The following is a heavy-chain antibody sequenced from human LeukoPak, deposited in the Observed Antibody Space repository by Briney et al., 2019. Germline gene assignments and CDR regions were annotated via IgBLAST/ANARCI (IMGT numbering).Heavy chain of an antibody. D-gene: IGHD2-15*01. J-gene: IGHJ4*02. CDR2: IIPIFGTA. CDR3: ARVYCSGGSCYDY. Sequence: SVKVSCKASGGTFSSYAISWVRQAPGQGLEWMGGIIPIFGTANYARKFQGRVTITADESTSTAYMELSSLRSEDTAVYYCARVYCSGGSCYDYWGQGTLVTVSS. V-gene: IGHV1-69*13. CDR1: GGTFSSYA.